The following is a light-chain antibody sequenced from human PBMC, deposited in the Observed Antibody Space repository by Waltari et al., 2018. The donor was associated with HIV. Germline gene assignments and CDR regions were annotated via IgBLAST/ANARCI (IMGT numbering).Light chain of an antibody. V-gene: IGKV3-20*01. CDR1: QSLSSTY. CDR2: GAS. CDR3: QQYGSSSWT. Sequence: EIVLTQSPGTLSLSPGESATLSCRASQSLSSTYLAWYQHKPGQSPRLLIYGASTRATGIPGRFSGSGSGTDFTLTISRLEPEDFAVYYCQQYGSSSWTFGQGTKVEI. J-gene: IGKJ1*01.